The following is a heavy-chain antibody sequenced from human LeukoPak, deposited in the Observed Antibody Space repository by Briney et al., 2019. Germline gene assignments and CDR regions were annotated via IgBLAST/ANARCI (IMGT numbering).Heavy chain of an antibody. V-gene: IGHV4-39*07. CDR3: ASSSWSKSAFDI. J-gene: IGHJ3*02. Sequence: PSETLSLTCTVSGGSIRSSSYYWSWIRQPPGKGLEWIGEINHSGSTNYNPSLKSRVTISVDTSKNQFSLKLSSVTAADTAVYYCASSSWSKSAFDIWGQGTMVTVSS. CDR2: INHSGST. D-gene: IGHD6-13*01. CDR1: GGSIRSSSYY.